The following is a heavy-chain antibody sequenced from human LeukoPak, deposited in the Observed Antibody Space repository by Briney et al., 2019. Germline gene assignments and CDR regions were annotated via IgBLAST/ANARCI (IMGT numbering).Heavy chain of an antibody. V-gene: IGHV3-74*01. CDR2: INSYGSST. CDR3: ARGRSSSSWYYFDY. Sequence: GGSLRLSCAASGLTFSTFWMHWVRPAPGKGLVWVARINSYGSSTTYADSVKGRFTISRDNAKNTLYLQMKSLRAEDTAVYYCARGRSSSSWYYFDYWGQGTMVTVSS. D-gene: IGHD6-13*01. J-gene: IGHJ4*02. CDR1: GLTFSTFW.